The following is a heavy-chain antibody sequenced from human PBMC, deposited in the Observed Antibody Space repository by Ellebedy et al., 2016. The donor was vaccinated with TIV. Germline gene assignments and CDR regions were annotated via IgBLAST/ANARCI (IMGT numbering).Heavy chain of an antibody. J-gene: IGHJ4*02. Sequence: PGGSLRLSCAASGFTFSSYAMSWVRQAPGKGLEWVSAISGSGGSTYNADSVKGRFTISRDNSKNTLYLQMNSLRVEDPAVYYCAKDRYYASGSYSDYWGQGTLVTVSS. CDR2: ISGSGGST. V-gene: IGHV3-23*01. D-gene: IGHD3-10*01. CDR1: GFTFSSYA. CDR3: AKDRYYASGSYSDY.